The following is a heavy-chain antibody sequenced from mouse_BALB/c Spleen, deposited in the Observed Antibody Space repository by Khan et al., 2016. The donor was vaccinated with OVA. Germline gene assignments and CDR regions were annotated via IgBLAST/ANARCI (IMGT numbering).Heavy chain of an antibody. CDR2: IYPGSDNA. V-gene: IGHV1-77*01. Sequence: QVQLKESGPELVKPGASVKMSCKASGYTFTYYVITWVKQRTGQGLEWIGEIYPGSDNAYYTERFKGKATLTADKSSNTTHMQLSSLTSEDSAVYFGARGDGYYVYFDYWGQGTTLTVSS. D-gene: IGHD2-3*01. CDR1: GYTFTYYV. CDR3: ARGDGYYVYFDY. J-gene: IGHJ2*01.